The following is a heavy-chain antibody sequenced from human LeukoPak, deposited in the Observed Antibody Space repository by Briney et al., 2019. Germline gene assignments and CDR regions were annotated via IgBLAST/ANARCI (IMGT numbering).Heavy chain of an antibody. D-gene: IGHD6-13*01. V-gene: IGHV3-23*01. CDR3: AKDRRLIAAPEYFQH. Sequence: GGSLRLSCAASGFTFSNYAMSWVRQAPGKGLEWVSIISSSGGTTYYADSVKGRFTISRDNSRNTVYLQMNSLRAEDTAVYYCAKDRRLIAAPEYFQHWGQGTLVTVSS. J-gene: IGHJ1*01. CDR1: GFTFSNYA. CDR2: ISSSGGTT.